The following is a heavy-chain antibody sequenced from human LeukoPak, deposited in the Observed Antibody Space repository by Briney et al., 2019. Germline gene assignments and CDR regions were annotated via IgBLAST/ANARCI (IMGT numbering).Heavy chain of an antibody. CDR2: INHSGST. Sequence: SETLSLTCAVYGGSFSSYYWSWIRQPPGKGLEWIGEINHSGSTNYNPSLKSRVTISVDTSKKQFSLKMSSVTAADTAVYYCARSPTYGVPGPVEFDYWGQGTLVTVSS. J-gene: IGHJ4*02. CDR3: ARSPTYGVPGPVEFDY. V-gene: IGHV4-34*01. CDR1: GGSFSSYY. D-gene: IGHD4-17*01.